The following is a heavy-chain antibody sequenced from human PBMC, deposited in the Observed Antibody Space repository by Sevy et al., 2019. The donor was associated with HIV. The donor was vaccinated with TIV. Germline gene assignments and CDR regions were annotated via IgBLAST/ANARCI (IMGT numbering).Heavy chain of an antibody. D-gene: IGHD3-10*01. CDR2: VSGSRGKR. V-gene: IGHV3-23*01. CDR3: ARRGNYYGDAFDF. CDR1: GFTFSNYG. Sequence: GQSLKISCAAFGFTFSNYGMTWVRQATGKGLQSVSSVSGSRGKRYNAYSVKGRFTISRDNSKNTPYLQMNSLRAEDTAVYYSARRGNYYGDAFDFWGQGTVVIVSS. J-gene: IGHJ3*01.